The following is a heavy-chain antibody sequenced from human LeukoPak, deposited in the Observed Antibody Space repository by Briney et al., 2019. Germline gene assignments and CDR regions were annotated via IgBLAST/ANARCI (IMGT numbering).Heavy chain of an antibody. CDR3: ARAPGYYDSSGPLVDP. V-gene: IGHV3-53*03. CDR1: GITVSSNY. J-gene: IGHJ5*02. Sequence: PGGSLRLSCATSGITVSSNYMSWVRQAPGKGLEWVSIIYSGGSTEYADSVKGRFTISRDNSKNTVYLEMNSLRAEDTAVYYCARAPGYYDSSGPLVDPWGQGTLVTVSS. D-gene: IGHD3-22*01. CDR2: IYSGGST.